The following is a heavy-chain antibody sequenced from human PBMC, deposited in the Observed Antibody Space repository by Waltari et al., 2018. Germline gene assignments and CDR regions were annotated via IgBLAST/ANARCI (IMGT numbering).Heavy chain of an antibody. J-gene: IGHJ4*02. Sequence: QVQLVQSGAEVKKPGASVKVSCKASGYTFTSYAMHSVRQAHGQRLEWMGWINAGNGNTKYSQKFQGRVTITRDTSASTAYMELSSLRSEDTAVYYCARDGSSSWYPAYYFDYWGQGTLVTVSS. CDR3: ARDGSSSWYPAYYFDY. D-gene: IGHD6-13*01. CDR2: INAGNGNT. V-gene: IGHV1-3*01. CDR1: GYTFTSYA.